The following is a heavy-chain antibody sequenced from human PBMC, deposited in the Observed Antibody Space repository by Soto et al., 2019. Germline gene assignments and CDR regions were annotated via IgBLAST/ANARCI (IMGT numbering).Heavy chain of an antibody. V-gene: IGHV6-1*01. CDR2: TYYRSKWYN. CDR1: GDGISSNTAA. CDR3: ARAYSSGTNWFDP. J-gene: IGHJ5*02. Sequence: SQTLSLTCVISGDGISSNTAAWNWIRQSPSRGLEWLGRTYYRSKWYNDYAVSVKSRITINPDTSKNQFSLQLNSVTPEDTAVYYCARAYSSGTNWFDPWGQGTLVTVSS. D-gene: IGHD6-19*01.